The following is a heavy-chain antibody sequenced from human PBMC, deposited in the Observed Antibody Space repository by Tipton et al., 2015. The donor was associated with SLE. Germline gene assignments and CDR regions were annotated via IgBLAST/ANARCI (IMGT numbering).Heavy chain of an antibody. J-gene: IGHJ4*02. Sequence: TLSLTCTVSGGSISSYYWSWIRQPPGKALEWIGNVYFGGATFYNPSLKSRVTISVDTSKNQFSLKLRSMTAADAAFYYWARRWSGSVGYFDYWGQGRLVTVSS. CDR3: ARRWSGSVGYFDY. CDR2: VYFGGAT. V-gene: IGHV4-59*12. D-gene: IGHD1-26*01. CDR1: GGSISSYY.